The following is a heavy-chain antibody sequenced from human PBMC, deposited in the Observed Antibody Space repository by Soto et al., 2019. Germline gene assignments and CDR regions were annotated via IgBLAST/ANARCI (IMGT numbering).Heavy chain of an antibody. CDR1: GYTFTGYY. CDR3: AAQPVEMATIPFDY. J-gene: IGHJ4*02. V-gene: IGHV1-2*02. CDR2: INPSSGDT. Sequence: ASVKVSCKASGYTFTGYYIHWVRQAPGQGLEWMGWINPSSGDTKYVQKFQGRVTMTRDTSISTAYMDLSRLRSDDTAVYYCAAQPVEMATIPFDYWGQGXLVTVSS. D-gene: IGHD5-12*01.